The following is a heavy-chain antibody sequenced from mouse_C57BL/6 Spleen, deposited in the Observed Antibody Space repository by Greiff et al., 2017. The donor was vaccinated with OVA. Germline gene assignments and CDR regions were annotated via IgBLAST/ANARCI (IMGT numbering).Heavy chain of an antibody. CDR3: ARSPTGTEDFDV. CDR2: IFPGSGST. CDR1: GYTFTDYY. Sequence: QVQLKESGPELVKPGASVKISCKASGYTFTDYYINWVKQRPGQGLEWIGWIFPGSGSTYYNEKFKGKATLTVDKSSSTAYMLLSSLTSEDSAVYFCARSPTGTEDFDVWGTGTTVTVSS. J-gene: IGHJ1*03. D-gene: IGHD4-1*02. V-gene: IGHV1-75*01.